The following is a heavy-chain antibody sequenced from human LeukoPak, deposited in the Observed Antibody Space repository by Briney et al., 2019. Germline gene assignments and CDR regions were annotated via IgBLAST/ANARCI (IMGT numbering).Heavy chain of an antibody. CDR3: ARGDLRGVIITAFDY. Sequence: ASVKVSCTASGGTFSSYAISWVRQAPGQGLEWMGGIIHIFGTANYAQKFQGRVTITADKSTSTAYMELSSLRSEDTAVYYCARGDLRGVIITAFDYWGQGTLVTVSS. D-gene: IGHD3-10*01. J-gene: IGHJ4*02. V-gene: IGHV1-69*06. CDR2: IIHIFGTA. CDR1: GGTFSSYA.